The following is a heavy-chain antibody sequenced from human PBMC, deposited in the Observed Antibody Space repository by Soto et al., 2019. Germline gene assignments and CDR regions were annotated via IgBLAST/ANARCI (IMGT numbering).Heavy chain of an antibody. Sequence: GASVKVSCKASGYTFTSYGISWVRQAPGQGLEWMGWISAYNGNTNYAQKLQGRVTMTTDTSTSTAYMELRSLRSDDTAVYYCARVVVITGLDAFNIWGQGTMVTVSS. D-gene: IGHD3-22*01. CDR1: GYTFTSYG. V-gene: IGHV1-18*01. CDR3: ARVVVITGLDAFNI. J-gene: IGHJ3*02. CDR2: ISAYNGNT.